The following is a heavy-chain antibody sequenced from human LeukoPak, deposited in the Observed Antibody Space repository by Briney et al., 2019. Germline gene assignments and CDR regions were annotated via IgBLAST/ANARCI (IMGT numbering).Heavy chain of an antibody. J-gene: IGHJ4*02. CDR1: GFTFSSYG. CDR2: ISSSSSTI. V-gene: IGHV3-48*01. CDR3: VRDAGYNWNLEGLLEY. Sequence: GGSLRLSCAASGFTFSSYGMHWVRQAPGKGLEWISHISSSSSTIYYADSMKGRFTISRDNAKNSLYLQMNSLRADDTAVYYCVRDAGYNWNLEGLLEYWGQGTLVTVSS. D-gene: IGHD1-7*01.